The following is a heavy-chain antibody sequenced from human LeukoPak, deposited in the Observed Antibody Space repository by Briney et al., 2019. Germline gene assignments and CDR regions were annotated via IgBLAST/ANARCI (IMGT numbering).Heavy chain of an antibody. CDR1: GFTFSSYA. V-gene: IGHV3-30-3*01. CDR3: ARDYGDYASEYGMDV. Sequence: PGRSQRLSCAASGFTFSSYAMHWVRQAPGKGLEWVAVISYDGSNKYYADSVKGRFTISRDNSKNTLYLQMNSLRAEDTAVYYCARDYGDYASEYGMDVWGQGTTVTVSS. D-gene: IGHD4-17*01. J-gene: IGHJ6*02. CDR2: ISYDGSNK.